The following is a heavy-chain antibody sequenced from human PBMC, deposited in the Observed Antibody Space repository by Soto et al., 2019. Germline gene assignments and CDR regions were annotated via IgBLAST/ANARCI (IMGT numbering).Heavy chain of an antibody. V-gene: IGHV1-18*01. CDR2: ISAYNGNT. CDR3: ARGAVVVTAMAYYYYYGMDV. Sequence: ASVKLSCKASGYTFTSYGISWVRQAPGQGLEWMGWISAYNGNTNYAQKLQGRVTMTTDTSTSTAYMELRSLRSDDTAVYYCARGAVVVTAMAYYYYYGMDVWGQGTTVTVS. J-gene: IGHJ6*02. D-gene: IGHD2-21*02. CDR1: GYTFTSYG.